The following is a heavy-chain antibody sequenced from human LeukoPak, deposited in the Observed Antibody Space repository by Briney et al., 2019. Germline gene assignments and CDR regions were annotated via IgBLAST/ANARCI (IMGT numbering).Heavy chain of an antibody. CDR1: GFTFSSSN. J-gene: IGHJ4*02. CDR2: ISYDGTKT. CDR3: EREWFGESN. V-gene: IGHV3-30*04. Sequence: GGSLRLSCAPSGFTFSSSNMHWVRQSPVKGLEWVALISYDGTKTYYGESVKGRFTVSRDNSKNMLFLQMNSLSAEDTAIYYCEREWFGESNWGQGARVTVSS. D-gene: IGHD3-10*01.